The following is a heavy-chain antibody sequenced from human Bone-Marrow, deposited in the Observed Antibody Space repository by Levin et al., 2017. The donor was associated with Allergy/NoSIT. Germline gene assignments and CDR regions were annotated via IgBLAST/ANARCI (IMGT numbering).Heavy chain of an antibody. D-gene: IGHD2-15*01. V-gene: IGHV4-30-2*01. J-gene: IGHJ5*02. Sequence: RSQTLSLTCAVSGGSISSGGYSWSWIRQPPGKGLEWIGYIYHSGSTYYNPSLKSRVTISVDRSKNQFSLKLSSVTAADTAVYYCAGLGYCSGGSCYDGSNWFDPWGQGTLVTVSS. CDR2: IYHSGST. CDR1: GGSISSGGYS. CDR3: AGLGYCSGGSCYDGSNWFDP.